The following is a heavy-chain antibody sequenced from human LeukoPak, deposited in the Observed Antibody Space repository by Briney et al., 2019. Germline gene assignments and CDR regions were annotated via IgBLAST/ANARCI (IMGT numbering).Heavy chain of an antibody. CDR3: ATVGGCTNGVCYTGEYYFDY. Sequence: GGSLRLSCAASGFTSSDYYMSWIRQAPGKGLEWVSYISSSGSTIYYADSVKGRFTISRDNAKNSLYLQMNSLRAEDTAVYYCATVGGCTNGVCYTGEYYFDYWGQGTLVTVSS. V-gene: IGHV3-11*01. J-gene: IGHJ4*02. D-gene: IGHD2-8*01. CDR1: GFTSSDYY. CDR2: ISSSGSTI.